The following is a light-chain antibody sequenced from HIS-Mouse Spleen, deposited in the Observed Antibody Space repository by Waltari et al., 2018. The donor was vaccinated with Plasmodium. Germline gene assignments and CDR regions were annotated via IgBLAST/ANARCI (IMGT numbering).Light chain of an antibody. CDR2: DVS. Sequence: QSALTQPRSVSGSPGQSFTISCTGTSSDFGGYNYVSWYQQHQGKAPKLMIYDVSKRPSGVPDRFSGSKSGNTASLTISGLQAEDEADYYCCSYAGSYTYVFGTGTKVTVL. CDR3: CSYAGSYTYV. J-gene: IGLJ1*01. V-gene: IGLV2-11*01. CDR1: SSDFGGYNY.